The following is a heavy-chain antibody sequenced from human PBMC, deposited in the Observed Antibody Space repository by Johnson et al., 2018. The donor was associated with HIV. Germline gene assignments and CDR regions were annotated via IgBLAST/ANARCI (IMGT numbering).Heavy chain of an antibody. Sequence: QVLLVESGGGLVQPGRSLRLSCAASGFTFSSYAMHWVRQAPGKGLEWVAVISYDGSNKYYADSVKGRFTISRDNSKNTLYLQMNSLRAEDTAVYYCARDQVVEMATIIGDDAFDIWGRGTMVTVSS. CDR3: ARDQVVEMATIIGDDAFDI. CDR1: GFTFSSYA. V-gene: IGHV3-30-3*01. J-gene: IGHJ3*02. CDR2: ISYDGSNK. D-gene: IGHD5-24*01.